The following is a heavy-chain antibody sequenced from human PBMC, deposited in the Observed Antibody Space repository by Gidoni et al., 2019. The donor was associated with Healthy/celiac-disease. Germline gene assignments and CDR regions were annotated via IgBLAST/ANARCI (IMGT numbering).Heavy chain of an antibody. D-gene: IGHD5-18*01. J-gene: IGHJ4*02. CDR2: IIPILGIA. CDR1: GGTFGSYT. CDR3: ARDRMGSYGHYSYYFDY. Sequence: QVQLVQSGAEVKKPGSSVKVSCKASGGTFGSYTISWVRQAPGQGLEWMGRIIPILGIANYDQKFQGSVTITADKSTSTAYMELSSLRSEDTAVYYCARDRMGSYGHYSYYFDYWGQGTLVTVSS. V-gene: IGHV1-69*08.